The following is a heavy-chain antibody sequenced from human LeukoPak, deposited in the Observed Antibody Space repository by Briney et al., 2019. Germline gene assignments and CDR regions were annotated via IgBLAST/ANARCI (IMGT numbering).Heavy chain of an antibody. CDR3: ARRRYSSSWSGVTAYNWFDL. CDR1: GYAFTSYD. Sequence: ASVKVSCKASGYAFTSYDINWLRQATGQGLEWMGWMNRNSGNTGYAQKFQGRVTMTRNTSISTAYMELSSLRSEDTAVYYCARRRYSSSWSGVTAYNWFDLWGQGSLVTVSS. V-gene: IGHV1-8*01. CDR2: MNRNSGNT. D-gene: IGHD6-13*01. J-gene: IGHJ5*02.